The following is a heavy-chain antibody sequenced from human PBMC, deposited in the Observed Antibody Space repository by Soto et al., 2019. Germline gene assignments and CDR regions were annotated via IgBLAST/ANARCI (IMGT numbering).Heavy chain of an antibody. J-gene: IGHJ4*02. CDR3: ASGGASDIVATTYYYFDY. V-gene: IGHV1-69*06. Sequence: SVKVSCKASGGTFSSYAISWVRQAPGQGLEWMGGIIPIFGTANYAQKFQGRVTITADKSTSTAYMELSSLRSEGTAVYYCASGGASDIVATTYYYFDYWGQGTLVTVSS. CDR1: GGTFSSYA. D-gene: IGHD5-12*01. CDR2: IIPIFGTA.